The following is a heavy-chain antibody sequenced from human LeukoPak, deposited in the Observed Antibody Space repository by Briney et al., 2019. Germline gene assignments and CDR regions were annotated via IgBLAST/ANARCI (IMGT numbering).Heavy chain of an antibody. CDR3: ARHKNCASITHCHFDY. CDR2: IYYSGST. Sequence: PSETLSLTCTVSGCSISSSSYYWAWIRQPPGKGLEWIGSIYYSGSTYYNPSLKSRVTISVDTSKNQFSLKLSSVTAADTAVFYCARHKNCASITHCHFDYWGQGTLVTVSS. D-gene: IGHD2-21*01. J-gene: IGHJ4*02. CDR1: GCSISSSSYY. V-gene: IGHV4-39*01.